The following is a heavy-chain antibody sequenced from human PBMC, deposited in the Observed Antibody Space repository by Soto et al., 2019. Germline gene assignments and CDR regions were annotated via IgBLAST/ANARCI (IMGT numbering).Heavy chain of an antibody. Sequence: QVQLVQSGAEVKKPGASVKVSCKASGYTFTSYYMYWVRQAPGQGLEWMGIINPSGGSTSYAQKFQGRVTMTRDTSTSTGYMQLSSLRSEDTAVYYCARALGRKCPFDYWGQGTLVTVSS. D-gene: IGHD3-16*01. CDR2: INPSGGST. CDR3: ARALGRKCPFDY. CDR1: GYTFTSYY. V-gene: IGHV1-46*03. J-gene: IGHJ4*02.